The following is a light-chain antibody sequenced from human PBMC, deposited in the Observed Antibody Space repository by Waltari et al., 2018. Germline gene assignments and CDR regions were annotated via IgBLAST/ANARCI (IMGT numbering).Light chain of an antibody. CDR3: LSYAGRTAVV. J-gene: IGLJ2*01. Sequence: QSPLTQPASVSASPGQSITVSCTGTNNDIGTYNLISWYQHYPGKAPKLIIYAATKRPPGISYRFSGTKSGNTASLTISRLQVEDEADYYCLSYAGRTAVVFGGGTKVTVL. CDR1: NNDIGTYNL. CDR2: AAT. V-gene: IGLV2-23*01.